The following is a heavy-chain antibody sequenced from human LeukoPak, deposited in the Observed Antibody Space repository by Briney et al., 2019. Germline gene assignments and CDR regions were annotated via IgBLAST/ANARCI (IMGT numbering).Heavy chain of an antibody. CDR3: ARPLSANWNDATFDP. V-gene: IGHV1-2*02. D-gene: IGHD1-20*01. CDR1: GYTFTGYY. Sequence: ASVKVSCKASGYTFTGYYMHWVRQAPGQGLEWMGWINPNSGGTNYAQKFQGRVTMTRDTSISTAYMELSRLRSDDTAVYYCARPLSANWNDATFDPWGQGTLVTVSS. J-gene: IGHJ5*02. CDR2: INPNSGGT.